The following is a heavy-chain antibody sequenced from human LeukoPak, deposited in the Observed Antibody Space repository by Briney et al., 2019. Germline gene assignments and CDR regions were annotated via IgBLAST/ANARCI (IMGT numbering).Heavy chain of an antibody. Sequence: GGSLRLSCAASGFNFDAHAMNWVRQAPGKRLEWVSLISDDGGTALYADSVKGRFTISRDNSRNSLYLQMQSLRTEDTALYYCAKRSGSPHNFDYWGRGTLVTVSS. D-gene: IGHD1-14*01. J-gene: IGHJ4*02. CDR2: ISDDGGTA. V-gene: IGHV3-43*02. CDR1: GFNFDAHA. CDR3: AKRSGSPHNFDY.